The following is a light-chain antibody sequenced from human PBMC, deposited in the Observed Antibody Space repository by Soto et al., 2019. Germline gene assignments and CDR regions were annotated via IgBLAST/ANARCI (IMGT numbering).Light chain of an antibody. CDR1: SSNIGTNY. V-gene: IGLV1-47*01. CDR3: AAWDDSLSGPV. Sequence: QSVLTQSPSASGTPGQRVTVPCSGSSSNIGTNYVYWYQQLPGTAPKVLIYSTDKRPSGVPDRFSGSKSGTSASLAISGLRSEDEADYYCAAWDDSLSGPVFGGGTKLTVL. CDR2: STD. J-gene: IGLJ2*01.